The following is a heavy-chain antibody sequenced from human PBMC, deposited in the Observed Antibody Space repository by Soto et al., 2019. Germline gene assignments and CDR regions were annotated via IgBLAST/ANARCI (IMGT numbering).Heavy chain of an antibody. CDR3: ARSGGNSYYYGMDV. V-gene: IGHV4-31*02. CDR1: GGSISSGGYY. D-gene: IGHD3-10*01. J-gene: IGHJ6*02. Sequence: QVQLQESGPGLVKPSQTLSLTCSVSGGSISSGGYYWCWFHQPPGQGLEWIGYIYYSANTHYNPSLKGRVSTSADTSKNQFSLNLSTVTAADTAVYYCARSGGNSYYYGMDVWGQGTTVTVSS. CDR2: IYYSANT.